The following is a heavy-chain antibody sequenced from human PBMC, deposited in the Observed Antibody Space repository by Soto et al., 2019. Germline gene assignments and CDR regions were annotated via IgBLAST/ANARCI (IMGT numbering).Heavy chain of an antibody. Sequence: PGGSLRLSCAASGFTFGSYWMHWVRQAPGKGLVWVSRINSDGSSTSYADSVKGRFTISRDNAKNTLYLQMSSLRAEDTAIYFCARGGISTSEDYNYITVWGQGTMVTVSS. CDR1: GFTFGSYW. D-gene: IGHD1-1*01. CDR2: INSDGSST. V-gene: IGHV3-74*01. CDR3: ARGGISTSEDYNYITV. J-gene: IGHJ3*01.